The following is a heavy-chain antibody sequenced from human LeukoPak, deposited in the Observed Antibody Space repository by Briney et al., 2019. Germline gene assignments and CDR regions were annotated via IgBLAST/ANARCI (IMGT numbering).Heavy chain of an antibody. Sequence: TSETLSLTCAVYGGSFSGYYWSWIRQPPGKGLEWIGEINHSGSTNYNPSLKSRVTISVDTSKNQFSLKLSSVTAADTAVYYCASGIAAAELGYYYYYMDVWGKGTTVTISS. CDR2: INHSGST. CDR1: GGSFSGYY. J-gene: IGHJ6*03. D-gene: IGHD6-13*01. V-gene: IGHV4-34*01. CDR3: ASGIAAAELGYYYYYMDV.